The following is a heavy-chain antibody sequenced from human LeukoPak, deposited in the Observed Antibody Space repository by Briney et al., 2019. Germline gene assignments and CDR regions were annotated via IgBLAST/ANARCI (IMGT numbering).Heavy chain of an antibody. D-gene: IGHD6-19*01. V-gene: IGHV1-8*03. Sequence: WMNPNSANTGYPQKFQGRVTITGNTSISTAYMELSSLRSEDTAVYYCARGRFTWLVRVVHYWGQGTLVTVSS. CDR2: MNPNSANT. J-gene: IGHJ4*02. CDR3: ARGRFTWLVRVVHY.